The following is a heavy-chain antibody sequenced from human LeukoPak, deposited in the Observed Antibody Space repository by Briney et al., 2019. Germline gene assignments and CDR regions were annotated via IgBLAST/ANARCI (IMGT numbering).Heavy chain of an antibody. CDR3: ARSTENGIVGPYYFDY. CDR1: GGTFSSYA. V-gene: IGHV1-69*05. CDR2: IIPIFGTA. D-gene: IGHD1-26*01. J-gene: IGHJ4*02. Sequence: SVKDSCKASGGTFSSYAISWVRQAPGQGLEWMGGIIPIFGTANYAQKFQGRVTITTDESTSTAYMELSSLRSEDTAVYYCARSTENGIVGPYYFDYWGQGTLVTVSS.